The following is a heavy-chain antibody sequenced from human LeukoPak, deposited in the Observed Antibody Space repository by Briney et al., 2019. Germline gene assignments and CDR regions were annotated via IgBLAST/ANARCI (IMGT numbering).Heavy chain of an antibody. Sequence: ASVKVSCKASGYTFSSYDVSWVRQATGQGLEWMGWMNPNSGNTGYAQKFQGRVTMTGDTSTSTAYMELSGLMSEDTAVYYCARVMDGLDCRHIYCYLFDYWGQGALVTVSS. CDR3: ARVMDGLDCRHIYCYLFDY. V-gene: IGHV1-8*01. D-gene: IGHD5/OR15-5a*01. CDR1: GYTFSSYD. J-gene: IGHJ4*02. CDR2: MNPNSGNT.